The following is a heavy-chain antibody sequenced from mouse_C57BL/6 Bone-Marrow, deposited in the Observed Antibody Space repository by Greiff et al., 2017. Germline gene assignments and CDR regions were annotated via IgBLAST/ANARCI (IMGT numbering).Heavy chain of an antibody. CDR1: GFTFSSYA. D-gene: IGHD3-2*02. V-gene: IGHV5-4*01. CDR2: ISDGGSYT. Sequence: EVKLVESGGGLVKPGGSLKLSCAASGFTFSSYAMSWVRQTPEKRLEWVETISDGGSYTYYPDNVKGRFTISRDNAKNNLYLQMSRLKSEDTAMYYCARDLGAQAAWFAYWGQGTLVTVSA. J-gene: IGHJ3*01. CDR3: ARDLGAQAAWFAY.